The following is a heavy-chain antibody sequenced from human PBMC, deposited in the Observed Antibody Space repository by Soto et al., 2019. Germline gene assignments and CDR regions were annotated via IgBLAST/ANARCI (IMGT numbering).Heavy chain of an antibody. CDR3: VKERVLHLILGLGLEP. D-gene: IGHD2-15*01. Sequence: EVQLLQSGGHLVRPGGSLRLSCVASGFTFSDYVMTWVRRAPEKGLEWVSTISVGGGSAYYADSVMGRFAISRENSKNTLYLNLNSLRAEDTAVYLCVKERVLHLILGLGLEPWGSGTLVTVSS. CDR2: ISVGGGSA. J-gene: IGHJ5*02. V-gene: IGHV3-23*01. CDR1: GFTFSDYV.